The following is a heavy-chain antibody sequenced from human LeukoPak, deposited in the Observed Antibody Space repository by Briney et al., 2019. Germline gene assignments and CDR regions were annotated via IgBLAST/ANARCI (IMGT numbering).Heavy chain of an antibody. Sequence: ASVKVSCKASGYAFTSYAIHWVRQAPGQRLEWMGWINAGNGNTEYSQKFQGRVTITRDTSASTAYMELSRLRSDDTAVYYCARDRGVYPFPPLDAFDIWGQGTMVTVSS. V-gene: IGHV1-3*01. CDR1: GYAFTSYA. D-gene: IGHD3-10*01. CDR3: ARDRGVYPFPPLDAFDI. CDR2: INAGNGNT. J-gene: IGHJ3*02.